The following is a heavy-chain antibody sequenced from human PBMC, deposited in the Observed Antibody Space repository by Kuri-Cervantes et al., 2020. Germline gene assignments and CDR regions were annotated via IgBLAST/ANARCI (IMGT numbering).Heavy chain of an antibody. CDR1: GFTFSSYA. J-gene: IGHJ4*02. Sequence: GESLKISCAASGFTFSSYAMHWVRQAPGKGLEWVAVISYDGSNKYYADSVKGRFTISRDNSKNTPYLQMNSLRAEDTAVYYCARGEVVTRLDYWGQGTLVTVSS. V-gene: IGHV3-30-3*01. CDR3: ARGEVVTRLDY. CDR2: ISYDGSNK. D-gene: IGHD4-23*01.